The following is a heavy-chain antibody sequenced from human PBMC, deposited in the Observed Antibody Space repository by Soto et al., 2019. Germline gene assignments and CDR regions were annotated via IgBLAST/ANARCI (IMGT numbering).Heavy chain of an antibody. CDR2: IYWDDDK. Sequence: QITLNESGPTVVKPAETLTLTCTFSGFSLTTSGVGVGWIRQSPGKAPEWLALIYWDDDKRYSASLKSRLTITKDTSKNQVVLTMASVEPADTATYYCAHRILRTVFGLVTTTAIYFDFWGQGTPVVVSS. J-gene: IGHJ4*02. V-gene: IGHV2-5*02. D-gene: IGHD3-3*01. CDR1: GFSLTTSGVG. CDR3: AHRILRTVFGLVTTTAIYFDF.